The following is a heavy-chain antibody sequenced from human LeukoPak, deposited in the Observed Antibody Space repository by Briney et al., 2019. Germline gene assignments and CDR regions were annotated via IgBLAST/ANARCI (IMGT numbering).Heavy chain of an antibody. CDR2: ISSSSSYI. J-gene: IGHJ4*02. D-gene: IGHD3-9*01. V-gene: IGHV3-21*01. CDR3: ARAFTYYDILTGYYDEVFDY. Sequence: AGGSLRLSCAASGFTFSSYSTNWVRQAPGKGLEWVSSISSSSSYIYYADSVKGRFTISRDNAKNSLYLQMNSLRAEDTAVYYCARAFTYYDILTGYYDEVFDYWGQGTLVTVSS. CDR1: GFTFSSYS.